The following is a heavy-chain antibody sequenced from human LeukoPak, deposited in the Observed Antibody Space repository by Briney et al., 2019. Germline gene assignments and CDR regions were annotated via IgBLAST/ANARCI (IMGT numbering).Heavy chain of an antibody. CDR2: IIPIFGTA. D-gene: IGHD4-17*01. CDR3: ARVLPTVTTLISNHAFDI. Sequence: ASVKVSCKASGGTFSSYAISWVRQAPGQGLEWMGGIIPIFGTANYAQKFQGRVTITADESTSTAYMELSSLRSEDTAVYYCARVLPTVTTLISNHAFDIWGQGTMVTVSS. J-gene: IGHJ3*02. V-gene: IGHV1-69*01. CDR1: GGTFSSYA.